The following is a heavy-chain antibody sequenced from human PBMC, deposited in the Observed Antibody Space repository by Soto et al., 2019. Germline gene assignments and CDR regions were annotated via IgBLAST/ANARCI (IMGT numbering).Heavy chain of an antibody. CDR2: INSDGSST. D-gene: IGHD3-10*01. CDR3: ARTGGWFGGYGMDV. Sequence: GGSLRLSCAASGFTFSSYWMHWVRQAPGKGLVWVSRINSDGSSTSYADSVKGRFTISRDNAKNTLYLQMNSLRAEDTAVYYCARTGGWFGGYGMDVWGQGTTVTVSS. V-gene: IGHV3-74*01. CDR1: GFTFSSYW. J-gene: IGHJ6*02.